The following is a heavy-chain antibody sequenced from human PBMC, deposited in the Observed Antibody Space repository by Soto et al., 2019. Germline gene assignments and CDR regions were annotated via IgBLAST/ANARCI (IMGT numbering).Heavy chain of an antibody. V-gene: IGHV3-33*01. J-gene: IGHJ3*02. D-gene: IGHD5-18*01. CDR2: IWYDGSNK. CDR3: ARDLIGRYGLGAFDT. CDR1: GFTCTNYD. Sequence: WALRLSSAASGFTCTNYDTHWVPQAPGKGLEWVEVIWYDGSNKYYADSVKGRFTISRDNSNNTLYLQMDSLSVEDTAVYYCARDLIGRYGLGAFDTWGRGSMVTV.